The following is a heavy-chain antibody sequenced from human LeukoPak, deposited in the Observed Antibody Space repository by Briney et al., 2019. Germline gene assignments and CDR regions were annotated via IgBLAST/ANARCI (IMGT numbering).Heavy chain of an antibody. CDR1: GFSFSSYW. V-gene: IGHV3-7*01. J-gene: IGHJ4*02. CDR2: IKQDGNEK. Sequence: SGGSLRLSCAASGFSFSSYWMSWVRQAPGKGLEWVANIKQDGNEKYYVDSVKGRFTISRDNAKTSLFLQMNSLRAEDTAVYYCAGGDTYGYLFDYWGQGTLVTVSS. D-gene: IGHD5-18*01. CDR3: AGGDTYGYLFDY.